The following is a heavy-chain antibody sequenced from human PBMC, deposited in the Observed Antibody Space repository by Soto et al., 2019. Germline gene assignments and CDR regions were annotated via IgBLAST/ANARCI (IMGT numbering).Heavy chain of an antibody. D-gene: IGHD6-13*01. CDR1: GFTFSSYA. J-gene: IGHJ6*03. Sequence: GGSLRLSCAASGFTFSSYAMSWVRQAPGKGLEWVSTISGSGDSTYYADSVKGRFTISRDNSKNTLYLQMNSLRAEDTAVYYCAKVASGSSWSEYYYMDVWGKGTTVTVS. CDR2: ISGSGDST. CDR3: AKVASGSSWSEYYYMDV. V-gene: IGHV3-23*01.